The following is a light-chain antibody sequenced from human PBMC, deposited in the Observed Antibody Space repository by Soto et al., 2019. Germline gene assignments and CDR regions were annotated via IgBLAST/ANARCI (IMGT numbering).Light chain of an antibody. CDR2: GAS. J-gene: IGKJ5*01. CDR3: QQYNNWRIT. Sequence: EIVLTQSPGPLSLSPGEGATLSCRASQSVSSTYVAWYRQKPGQAPRLLIYGASTRATGIPARFSGSGSGTEFTLTISSLQSEDFAVYYCQQYNNWRITFGQGTRLEIK. V-gene: IGKV3-15*01. CDR1: QSVSST.